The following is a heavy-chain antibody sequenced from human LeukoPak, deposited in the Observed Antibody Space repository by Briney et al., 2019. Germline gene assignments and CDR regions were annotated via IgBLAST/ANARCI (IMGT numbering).Heavy chain of an antibody. CDR3: ARPLTGTSFDF. V-gene: IGHV4-34*01. CDR1: GGSFSDYY. Sequence: SETLSLTCAVYGGSFSDYYWSWIRQSPGKGLEWIGEINHSGSPNYNPSLKSRVTISADTSKNQFSLRLTSVTAADTAIYYCARPLTGTSFDFWGQGTLVTVSS. D-gene: IGHD7-27*01. CDR2: INHSGSP. J-gene: IGHJ4*02.